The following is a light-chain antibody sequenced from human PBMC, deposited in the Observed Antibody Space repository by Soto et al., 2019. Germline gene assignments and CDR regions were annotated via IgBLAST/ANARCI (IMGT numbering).Light chain of an antibody. CDR1: SSDFGGYNF. J-gene: IGLJ1*01. CDR3: CSYTSSSTYV. CDR2: EVS. Sequence: QSALTQPASVSGSPGQSITISCTGTSSDFGGYNFVSWYQLHPGKAPKLIIYEVSDRPSGVSSRFSGSKSGNTASLTISGLQAEDEADYLCCSYTSSSTYVLGTGTKV. V-gene: IGLV2-14*01.